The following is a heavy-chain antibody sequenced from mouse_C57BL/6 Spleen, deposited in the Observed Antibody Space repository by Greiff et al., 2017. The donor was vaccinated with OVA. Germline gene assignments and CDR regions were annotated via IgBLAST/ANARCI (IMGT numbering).Heavy chain of an antibody. D-gene: IGHD1-1*01. CDR1: GFTFTDYY. CDR2: IRNKANGYTT. J-gene: IGHJ2*01. V-gene: IGHV7-3*01. CDR3: ARLTTVVATNYFDY. Sequence: EVQGVESGGGLVQPGGSLSLSCAASGFTFTDYYMSWVRQPPGKALEWLGFIRNKANGYTTEYSASVKGRFTISRDNSQSILYLQMNALRAEDSATYYCARLTTVVATNYFDYWGQGTTLTVSS.